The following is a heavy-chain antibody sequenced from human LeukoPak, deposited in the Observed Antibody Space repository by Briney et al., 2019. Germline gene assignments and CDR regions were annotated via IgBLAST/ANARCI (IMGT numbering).Heavy chain of an antibody. V-gene: IGHV1-8*01. CDR1: GYTFTSYD. Sequence: ASVKVSCKASGYTFTSYDINWVRQATGQGLEWMGWMNPNSGNTGYAQKFQGRVTMTRNTSISTAYMELSSLRSEDTAVYYCARDKDSSGYHPDYWGQGTLVTVSS. CDR3: ARDKDSSGYHPDY. J-gene: IGHJ4*02. D-gene: IGHD3-22*01. CDR2: MNPNSGNT.